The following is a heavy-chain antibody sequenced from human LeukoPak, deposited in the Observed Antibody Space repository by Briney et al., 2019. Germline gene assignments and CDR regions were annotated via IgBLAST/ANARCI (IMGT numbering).Heavy chain of an antibody. Sequence: SETLSLTCSGGSISSNNYYLGWIRQPPGKGLEWIGRLYYGGSAYYNPSLKSRVTISLDTFKNQSSLKLSSVTAADTAVYYCAGGRVVGVSRGLGVRSWGQGTLVTVSS. CDR2: LYYGGSA. J-gene: IGHJ5*02. CDR3: AGGRVVGVSRGLGVRS. CDR1: GGSISSNNYY. D-gene: IGHD1-26*01. V-gene: IGHV4-39*07.